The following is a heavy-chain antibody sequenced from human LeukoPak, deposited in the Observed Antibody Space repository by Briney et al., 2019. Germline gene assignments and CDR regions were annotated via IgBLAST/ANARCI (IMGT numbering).Heavy chain of an antibody. CDR3: ARVGYCSGGSCYSSRRYFDY. D-gene: IGHD2-15*01. Sequence: GASVKVSCKASGFTFNAYNIHWVRQAPGQGLEWMGWINPKSGGANYAQKFQGRVTMTRDTSISTAYMELSRLRSDDTAVYYCARVGYCSGGSCYSSRRYFDYWGQGTLVTVSS. V-gene: IGHV1-2*02. J-gene: IGHJ4*02. CDR1: GFTFNAYN. CDR2: INPKSGGA.